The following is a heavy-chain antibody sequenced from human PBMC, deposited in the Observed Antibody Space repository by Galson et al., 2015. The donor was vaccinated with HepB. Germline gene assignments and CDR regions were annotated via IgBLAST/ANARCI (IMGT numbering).Heavy chain of an antibody. Sequence: SLRLSCAASGFTFSSHGMNWVRQAPGKGLEWVAVIWYDGSNKYYADSVKGRFTISRDNSKNTLYLQMNSLRAEDTAVYYCARNLGYDFWSGPDYWGQGTLVTVSS. CDR3: ARNLGYDFWSGPDY. CDR2: IWYDGSNK. V-gene: IGHV3-33*08. CDR1: GFTFSSHG. D-gene: IGHD3-3*01. J-gene: IGHJ4*02.